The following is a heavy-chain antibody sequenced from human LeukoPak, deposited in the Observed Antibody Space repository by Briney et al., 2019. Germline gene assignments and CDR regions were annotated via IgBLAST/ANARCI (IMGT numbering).Heavy chain of an antibody. CDR3: AREIGPNIGSGGES. CDR1: GGSISSGSYY. Sequence: SSQTLSLTCTVSGGSISSGSYYWSWIRQPAGKGLEWIGRIYTSGSTNYNPSLKSRVTISVDTSKNQFSLKLSSVTAADTAVYYCAREIGPNIGSGGESWGQGTLVTVSS. J-gene: IGHJ4*02. D-gene: IGHD2/OR15-2a*01. V-gene: IGHV4-61*02. CDR2: IYTSGST.